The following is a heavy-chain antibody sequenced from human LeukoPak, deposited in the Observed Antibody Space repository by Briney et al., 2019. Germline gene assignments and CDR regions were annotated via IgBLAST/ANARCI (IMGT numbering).Heavy chain of an antibody. Sequence: GGSLRLSCAATGFTFSSYWMTWVRQAPGKGLEWVANINEDGSEMYHVDSVKGRFTISRDNTKNSLFLQMNSLRAEDTAVYYCARGVYALDIWGQGTMVTVSS. CDR1: GFTFSSYW. V-gene: IGHV3-7*03. J-gene: IGHJ3*02. CDR3: ARGVYALDI. CDR2: INEDGSEM.